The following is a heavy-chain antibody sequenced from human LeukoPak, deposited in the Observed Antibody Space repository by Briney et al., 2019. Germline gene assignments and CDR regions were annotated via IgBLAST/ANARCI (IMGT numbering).Heavy chain of an antibody. CDR2: INHSGRT. J-gene: IGHJ4*02. CDR1: GESFSDYY. D-gene: IGHD3-10*01. CDR3: ARAQVLWFGKLSVPQSFDH. V-gene: IGHV4-34*01. Sequence: SETLSLTCAVPGESFSDYYWTWIRQSPLKGREWLCEINHSGRTYYIPYVKSRVTISVDTSKDQFSLMLTSMTAADAAVYYCARAQVLWFGKLSVPQSFDHWGQGTLVTVSS.